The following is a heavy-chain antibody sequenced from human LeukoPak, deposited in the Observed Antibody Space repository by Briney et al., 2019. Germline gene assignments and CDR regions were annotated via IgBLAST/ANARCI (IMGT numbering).Heavy chain of an antibody. J-gene: IGHJ3*02. V-gene: IGHV3-21*04. CDR2: ISSSSSYI. CDR1: GFTFSSYS. Sequence: GGSLRLSCAASGFTFSSYSMNWVRQAPGKGLEWVSSISSSSSYIYYADSVKGRFTISRDNSKNTLYVQMNSLRAEDTAVYYCARMSQGAFDIWGQGTMVTVSS. CDR3: ARMSQGAFDI.